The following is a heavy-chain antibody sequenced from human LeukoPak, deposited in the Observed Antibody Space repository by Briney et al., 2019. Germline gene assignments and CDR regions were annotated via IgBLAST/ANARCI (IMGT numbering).Heavy chain of an antibody. V-gene: IGHV3-74*01. D-gene: IGHD5-12*01. CDR2: INSDGSST. CDR3: ARGRFDEWLRAVLDY. CDR1: GFTFSSYW. J-gene: IGHJ4*02. Sequence: PGGSLRLSCAASGFTFSSYWMHWVRQAPGKGLVWVSRINSDGSSTSYADSVKGRFTISRDNAKNTLYLQMNSLRAEDTAVYYCARGRFDEWLRAVLDYWGQGTLVTVSS.